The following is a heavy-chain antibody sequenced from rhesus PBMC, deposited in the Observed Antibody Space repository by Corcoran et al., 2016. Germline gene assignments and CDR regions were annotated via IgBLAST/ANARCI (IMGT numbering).Heavy chain of an antibody. Sequence: QVQLQESGPGVVKPSETLSLTCAVSGGSISGGYDWSWIRQPPGKGLEWIGYIYGSSGSTNYNPSLKNRATSPKDASSNEFSLMLSAATAADTAVYYCARHGLTGGFDYWGQGVLVTVSS. V-gene: IGHV4-76*01. J-gene: IGHJ4*01. D-gene: IGHD7-45*01. CDR1: GGSISGGYD. CDR2: IYGSSGST. CDR3: ARHGLTGGFDY.